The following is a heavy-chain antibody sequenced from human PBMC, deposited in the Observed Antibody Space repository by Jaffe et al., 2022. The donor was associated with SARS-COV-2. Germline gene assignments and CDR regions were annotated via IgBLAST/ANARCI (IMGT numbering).Heavy chain of an antibody. CDR3: ATWYGSPKSYYDY. CDR1: GFTFHSFA. CDR2: VGLGGDT. D-gene: IGHD3-10*01. V-gene: IGHV3-23*04. J-gene: IGHJ4*02. Sequence: EMQLVESGGGLVPPGGSLRLSCGVSGFTFHSFAMTWLRQAPGRGPEWVSAVGLGGDTYYADSVKGRFTISRDPSKTTLFLEMNSLRAEDTAVYYCATWYGSPKSYYDYWGQGTLVIVSS.